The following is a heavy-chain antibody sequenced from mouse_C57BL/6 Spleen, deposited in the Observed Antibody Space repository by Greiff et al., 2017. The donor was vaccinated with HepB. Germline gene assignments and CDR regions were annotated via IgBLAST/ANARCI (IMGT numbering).Heavy chain of an antibody. CDR1: GYTFTSYW. D-gene: IGHD1-1*01. Sequence: VQLQQSGAELAKPGASVKLSCKASGYTFTSYWMHWVKQRPGQGLEWIGYINPSSGYTKYNQKFKDKATFTADKSSSTAYMQLSILTYEDSAVYYCATDYGSTLYYLDYWGQGTTLTVSS. CDR2: INPSSGYT. V-gene: IGHV1-7*01. CDR3: ATDYGSTLYYLDY. J-gene: IGHJ2*01.